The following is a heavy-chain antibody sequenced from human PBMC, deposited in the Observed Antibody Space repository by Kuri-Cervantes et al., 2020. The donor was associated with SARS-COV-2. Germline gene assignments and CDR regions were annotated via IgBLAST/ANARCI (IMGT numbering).Heavy chain of an antibody. J-gene: IGHJ4*02. CDR1: GFTFSSYG. Sequence: GESLKISCAASGFTFSSYGMHWVRQAPGKGLEWVAVISYDGSNKYYADSVKGRFTISRDNSKNTLYLQMNSLRAEDTAVYYCAREEYSSSWSAVDFDYWGQGTLVTVSS. D-gene: IGHD6-13*01. V-gene: IGHV3-30*03. CDR3: AREEYSSSWSAVDFDY. CDR2: ISYDGSNK.